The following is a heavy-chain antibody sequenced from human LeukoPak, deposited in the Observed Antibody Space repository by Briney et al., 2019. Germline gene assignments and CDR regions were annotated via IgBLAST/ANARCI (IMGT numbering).Heavy chain of an antibody. D-gene: IGHD6-19*01. V-gene: IGHV3-23*01. Sequence: GGSLKLSCGASGFSFSSYSMSWVRQAPGKGLEWVSLISSSGIITRYADSAKGRFSISRDNSKNTLYLQMNSLRADDTAVYHCAKKSGLGFDYWGQGTLVTVSS. CDR1: GFSFSSYS. J-gene: IGHJ4*02. CDR2: ISSSGIIT. CDR3: AKKSGLGFDY.